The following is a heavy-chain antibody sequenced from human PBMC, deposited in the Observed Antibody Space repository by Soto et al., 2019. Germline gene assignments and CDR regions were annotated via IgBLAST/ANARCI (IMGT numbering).Heavy chain of an antibody. CDR2: ISAYNGNT. CDR1: GYTFTSYG. CDR3: ARDDYCGGDCYSGYYYYGMYV. J-gene: IGHJ6*02. V-gene: IGHV1-18*01. Sequence: QVQLVQSGAEVKKPGASVKVSCKASGYTFTSYGISWVRQAPGQGLEWMGWISAYNGNTNYAQKLQGRVTMTTDTSTSTAYMELRSLRSDDTAVYYCARDDYCGGDCYSGYYYYGMYVWGQGTTVTVSS. D-gene: IGHD2-21*02.